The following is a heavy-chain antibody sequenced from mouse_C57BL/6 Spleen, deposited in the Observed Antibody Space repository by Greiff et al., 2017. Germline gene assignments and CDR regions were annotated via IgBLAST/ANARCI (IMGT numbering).Heavy chain of an antibody. D-gene: IGHD4-1*01. Sequence: EVQLKQSGPELVKPGASVKISCKASGYSFTDYNMNWVKQSNGKSLEWIGVINPNYGTTSNNQKCNGKATLTVEQSSSTAYMQLNSLTSEDSAGYYCARVPASWDEGFAYWGQGTLVTVSA. V-gene: IGHV1-39*01. CDR2: INPNYGTT. J-gene: IGHJ3*01. CDR3: ARVPASWDEGFAY. CDR1: GYSFTDYN.